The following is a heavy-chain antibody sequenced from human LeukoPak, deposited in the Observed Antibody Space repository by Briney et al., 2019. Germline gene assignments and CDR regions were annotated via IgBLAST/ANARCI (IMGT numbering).Heavy chain of an antibody. CDR3: ARGRDYYDSSGSDWFGY. V-gene: IGHV4-34*01. CDR1: GGSFSGYY. D-gene: IGHD3-22*01. CDR2: INHSGST. J-gene: IGHJ4*02. Sequence: PSETLSLTCAVYGGSFSGYYWSWIRQPPGKGLEWIGEINHSGSTNYNPSLKSRVTISVDTSKNQFSLKLSSVTAADTAVYYCARGRDYYDSSGSDWFGYWGQGTLVTVSS.